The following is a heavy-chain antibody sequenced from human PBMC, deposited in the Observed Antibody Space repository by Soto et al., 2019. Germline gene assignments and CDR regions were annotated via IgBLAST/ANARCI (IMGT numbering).Heavy chain of an antibody. J-gene: IGHJ4*02. CDR2: IIPILGIA. V-gene: IGHV1-69*02. CDR1: GGTFSSYT. Sequence: SVKVSCKASGGTFSSYTISWVRQAPGQGLEWMGRIIPILGIANYAQKFQGRVTITADKSTSTAYMELSSLRSEDTAVYYCARGVGWNDPGKYYFDYWGQGTLVTVSS. D-gene: IGHD1-1*01. CDR3: ARGVGWNDPGKYYFDY.